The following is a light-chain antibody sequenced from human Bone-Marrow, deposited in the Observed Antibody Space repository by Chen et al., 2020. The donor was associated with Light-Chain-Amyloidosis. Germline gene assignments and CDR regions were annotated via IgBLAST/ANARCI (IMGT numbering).Light chain of an antibody. CDR3: QSADSSGTYEVI. CDR1: DLPTKY. J-gene: IGLJ2*01. Sequence: SYELTQPPSVSVSPGQTARITCSGDDLPTKYAYWYQQKPGQAPVLVIHRDTERPSGISERFSGSSSGTTGTLTISGVQAEDEADYHGQSADSSGTYEVIFGGGTKLTVL. CDR2: RDT. V-gene: IGLV3-25*03.